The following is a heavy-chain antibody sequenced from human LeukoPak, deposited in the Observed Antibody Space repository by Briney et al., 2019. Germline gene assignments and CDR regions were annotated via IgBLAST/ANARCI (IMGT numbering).Heavy chain of an antibody. CDR3: ARESPDTSGYYPDY. CDR2: IWYDGSNK. J-gene: IGHJ4*02. Sequence: PGGSLRPSCAASGFTFSTYGMHWVRQAPGKGLEWVAVIWYDGSNKYYADSVKGRFTISRDNSRNTLYLQMNSLRAEDTAVYYCARESPDTSGYYPDYWGQGSLVTVSS. V-gene: IGHV3-33*01. CDR1: GFTFSTYG. D-gene: IGHD3-22*01.